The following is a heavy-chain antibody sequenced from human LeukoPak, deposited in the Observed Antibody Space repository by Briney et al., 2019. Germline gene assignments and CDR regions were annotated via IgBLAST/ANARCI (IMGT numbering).Heavy chain of an antibody. D-gene: IGHD2-2*01. CDR3: ARLVVVVPGASNHYFDP. Sequence: SSVKVPCKASGYTFTSYAMNWVRQAPGQGLEWMGWINTNTGNPTYAQAFTVRFVFSLDSSVSTAYLKISSLKAEDTAMYYCARLVVVVPGASNHYFDPWGQGTLATVSS. CDR1: GYTFTSYA. J-gene: IGHJ5*02. CDR2: INTNTGNP. V-gene: IGHV7-4-1*02.